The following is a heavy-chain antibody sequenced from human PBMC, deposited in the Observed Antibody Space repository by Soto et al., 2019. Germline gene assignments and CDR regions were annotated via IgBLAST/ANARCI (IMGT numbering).Heavy chain of an antibody. CDR1: GGTFSSYA. Sequence: GASVKVSCKASGGTFSSYAISWVRQAPGQGLEWMGGIIPIFGTANYAQRFQGRVTITADESTSTAYMELSSLRSEDTAVYYCARDGGGEGWFDPWGQGTLVTVSS. D-gene: IGHD2-21*01. J-gene: IGHJ5*02. V-gene: IGHV1-69*13. CDR2: IIPIFGTA. CDR3: ARDGGGEGWFDP.